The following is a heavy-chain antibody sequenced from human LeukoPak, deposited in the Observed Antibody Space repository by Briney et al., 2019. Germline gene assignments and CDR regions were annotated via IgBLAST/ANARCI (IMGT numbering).Heavy chain of an antibody. CDR1: GFSFNYYD. D-gene: IGHD2-2*01. J-gene: IGHJ5*02. V-gene: IGHV3-21*01. CDR3: ARADCSSSTCYLRRSWFDP. Sequence: PGGSLRLSCAGSGFSFNYYDMNWVRQAPGKGLEWVSSISPKSDFIYYSDSVRGRFTISRDNAENSLYLQMNSLRAEDTAVDYCARADCSSSTCYLRRSWFDPWGQGTLVTVSS. CDR2: ISPKSDFI.